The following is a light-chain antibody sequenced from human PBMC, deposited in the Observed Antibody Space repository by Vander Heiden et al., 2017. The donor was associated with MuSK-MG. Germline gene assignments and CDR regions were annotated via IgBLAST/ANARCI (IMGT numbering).Light chain of an antibody. J-gene: IGLJ1*01. CDR2: DVS. Sequence: QSALTQPASLSGSPGPSITISCTGTSSDVGGYNYVSWYQQHPGKAHKLMIYDVSNRPSGVSNRFSGSKSGNTASLTISGLQTEDEADYYCSSYTSSSTRVFGNGTKVTVL. CDR1: SSDVGGYNY. CDR3: SSYTSSSTRV. V-gene: IGLV2-14*03.